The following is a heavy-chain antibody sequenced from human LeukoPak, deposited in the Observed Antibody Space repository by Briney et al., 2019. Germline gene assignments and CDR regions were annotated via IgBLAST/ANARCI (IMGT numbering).Heavy chain of an antibody. CDR1: GFTFSTYW. CDR3: GYTNNFYH. D-gene: IGHD3-16*02. CDR2: IKSDGSSI. V-gene: IGHV3-74*03. Sequence: PGGSLRLACAASGFTFSTYWMHWVRQAPGKGLVWVSRIKSDGSSIMYADSVRGRFTISRDNAKNTLYLQMNSLRAEDTAVYYCGYTNNFYHWGQGTLVVVSS. J-gene: IGHJ4*02.